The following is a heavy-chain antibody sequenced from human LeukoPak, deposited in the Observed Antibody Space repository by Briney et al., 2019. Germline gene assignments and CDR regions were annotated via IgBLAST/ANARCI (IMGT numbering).Heavy chain of an antibody. CDR1: GGSISSGGYY. J-gene: IGHJ4*02. CDR3: ARYQDSSGYYYVGDYFDY. V-gene: IGHV4-31*03. Sequence: PSETLSLTCTVSGGSISSGGYYWSWIRQHPGKGLEWIGYIYYSGSTYYNPSLKSRVTISVDTSKNQFSPKLSSVTAADTAVYYCARYQDSSGYYYVGDYFDYWGQGTLVTVSS. CDR2: IYYSGST. D-gene: IGHD3-22*01.